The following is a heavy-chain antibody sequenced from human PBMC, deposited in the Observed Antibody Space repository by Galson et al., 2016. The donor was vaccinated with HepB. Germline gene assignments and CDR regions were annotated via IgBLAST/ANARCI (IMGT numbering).Heavy chain of an antibody. V-gene: IGHV3-15*07. CDR3: TVAASYDFVSGYYMLDP. CDR1: GFSFSHAW. D-gene: IGHD3-3*01. Sequence: SLRLSCAASGFSFSHAWLHWVRQAPGKGLEWVGRIKSNNDGGTNDYAAPVKGTFAISRANSKDTLYLQMNRLKTADTGVYYCTVAASYDFVSGYYMLDPWGQGTLVTVS. CDR2: IKSNNDGGTN. J-gene: IGHJ5*02.